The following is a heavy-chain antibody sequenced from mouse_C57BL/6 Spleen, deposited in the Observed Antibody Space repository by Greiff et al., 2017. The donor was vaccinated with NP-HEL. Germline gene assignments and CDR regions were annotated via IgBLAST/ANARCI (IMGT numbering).Heavy chain of an antibody. CDR1: GFTFSSYT. V-gene: IGHV5-9*01. CDR3: ARRDWDGYFDV. CDR2: ISGGGGNT. Sequence: DVHLVESGGGLVKPGGSLKLSCAASGFTFSSYTMSWVRQTPEKRLEWVATISGGGGNTYYPDNAKNTLYLQMSSLRSEDTALYYCARRDWDGYFDVWGTGTTVTVSS. D-gene: IGHD4-1*01. J-gene: IGHJ1*03.